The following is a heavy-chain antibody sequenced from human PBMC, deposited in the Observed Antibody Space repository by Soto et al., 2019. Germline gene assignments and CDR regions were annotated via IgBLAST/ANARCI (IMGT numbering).Heavy chain of an antibody. CDR2: LYWDDDK. D-gene: IGHD3-3*01. V-gene: IGHV2-5*02. Sequence: QITLNESGPTQVKPRQTLTLTCTFSGFSLTTSGVGVGWIRQAPGKAPEWIALLYWDDDKRYSPSLKSRLTTTKDTSKNQVVLTMADLDPADTATYYCAHRVLRTVFGLVTTTAIYFDFWGQGTPVAVSS. CDR3: AHRVLRTVFGLVTTTAIYFDF. J-gene: IGHJ4*02. CDR1: GFSLTTSGVG.